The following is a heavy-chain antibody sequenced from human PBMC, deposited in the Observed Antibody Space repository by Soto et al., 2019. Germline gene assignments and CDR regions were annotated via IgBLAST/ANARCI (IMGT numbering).Heavy chain of an antibody. CDR1: GYTLTELS. Sequence: ASVKVSCKVSGYTLTELSMHWVRQAPGKGLEWMGGFDPEDGETIYAQKFQGRVTMTEDTSTDTAYMELSSLRSEDTAVYYCATRKGGNYYYYYYMDVWGKGTTVTVS. CDR3: ATRKGGNYYYYYYMDV. D-gene: IGHD1-26*01. V-gene: IGHV1-24*01. J-gene: IGHJ6*03. CDR2: FDPEDGET.